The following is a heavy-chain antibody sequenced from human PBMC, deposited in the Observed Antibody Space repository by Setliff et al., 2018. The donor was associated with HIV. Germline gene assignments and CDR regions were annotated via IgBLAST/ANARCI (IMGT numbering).Heavy chain of an antibody. Sequence: GGSLRLSCAASELTFSNYAMTWVRQAPGKGLEWVSSITGSGDSTYYANSVKGRFTISRDSSKNTLSLQMSSLRAEDTAVYYCAREMGSTHQAFDIWGQGTMVTVSS. CDR1: ELTFSNYA. D-gene: IGHD2-15*01. CDR3: AREMGSTHQAFDI. CDR2: ITGSGDST. J-gene: IGHJ3*02. V-gene: IGHV3-23*01.